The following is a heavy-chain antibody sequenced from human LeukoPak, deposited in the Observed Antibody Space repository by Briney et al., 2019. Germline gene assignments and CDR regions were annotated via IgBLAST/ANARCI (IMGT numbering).Heavy chain of an antibody. J-gene: IGHJ3*02. V-gene: IGHV4-39*07. D-gene: IGHD3-3*01. CDR1: GGSISSSSYY. CDR2: IYYSGST. CDR3: ARFTYDFWSGYDDAFDI. Sequence: PSETLSLTCTVSGGSISSSSYYWGWIRQPPGKGLEWIGSIYYSGSTYYNPSLKSRVTISVDTSKNQFSLKLSSVTAADTAVYYCARFTYDFWSGYDDAFDISGQGTMVTVSS.